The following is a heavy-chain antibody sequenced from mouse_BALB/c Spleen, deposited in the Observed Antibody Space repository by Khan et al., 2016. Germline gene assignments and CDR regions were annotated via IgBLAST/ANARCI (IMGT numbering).Heavy chain of an antibody. CDR2: ISSGSSTI. CDR1: GFTFSSFG. D-gene: IGHD2-4*01. J-gene: IGHJ2*01. CDR3: ASDYGY. V-gene: IGHV5-17*02. Sequence: EVELVESGGGLVQPGGSRKISCAASGFTFSSFGMHWVRQAPEKGLEWVAYISSGSSTIYYADTVKGRFTISRDNPKNTLFLQMTSLRSEDTAMYYCASDYGYWGQGTTLTVSS.